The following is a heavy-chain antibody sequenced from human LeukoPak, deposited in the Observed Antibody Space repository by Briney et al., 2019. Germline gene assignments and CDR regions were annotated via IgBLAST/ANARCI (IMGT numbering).Heavy chain of an antibody. D-gene: IGHD3-3*01. CDR2: IHHSGSI. CDR1: GGSFSGYY. CDR3: ARTFGVVIYFDY. J-gene: IGHJ4*02. Sequence: SETLSLTCAGYGGSFSGYYWSWIRQPPGKGLEWIGSIHHSGSIYNNPSLKSRVTISVDTSKNQFSLKLSSVTAADTAVYYCARTFGVVIYFDYWGQGTLVTVSS. V-gene: IGHV4-34*01.